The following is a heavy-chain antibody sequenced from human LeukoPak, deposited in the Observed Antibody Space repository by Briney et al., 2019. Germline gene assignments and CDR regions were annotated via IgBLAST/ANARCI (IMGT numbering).Heavy chain of an antibody. CDR3: AREIYPPYYYDSSGYYWVIDY. J-gene: IGHJ4*02. CDR2: IYYSGST. CDR1: GGSISSGGYY. V-gene: IGHV4-31*03. D-gene: IGHD3-22*01. Sequence: SETLSLTCTVSGGSISSGGYYWSWIRQHPGKGLEWIGYIYYSGSTYYNPSLKSRVTISVDTSKNQFSLKLSSVTAADTAVYYCAREIYPPYYYDSSGYYWVIDYWGQETLVTVSS.